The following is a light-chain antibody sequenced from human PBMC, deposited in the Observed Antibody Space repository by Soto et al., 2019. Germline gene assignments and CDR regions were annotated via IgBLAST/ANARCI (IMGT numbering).Light chain of an antibody. CDR3: LQDYNYPWT. CDR2: AAS. V-gene: IGKV1-6*01. CDR1: QGIRND. J-gene: IGKJ1*01. Sequence: AIPMTQSPSSLSASVGDRVIITCRASQGIRNDLGWYQQQPGKAPKLLISAASNLHSGVPSRFSGSGSGTDFTLTISSLQPEDFATYYCLQDYNYPWTFGQGTKVEIK.